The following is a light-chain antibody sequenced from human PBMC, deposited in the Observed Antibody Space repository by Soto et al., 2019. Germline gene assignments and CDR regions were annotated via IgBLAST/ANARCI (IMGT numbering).Light chain of an antibody. Sequence: SYELTQPPAVSVAPGQTARITCGGNNIGSKSVHWYQQKPGQAPVLVVYDDSDRPSGIPGRFSGSNSGNTATLTISRVEAVDEADYYCQVWDSRSDHYSFGTGTKVTVL. V-gene: IGLV3-21*02. J-gene: IGLJ1*01. CDR3: QVWDSRSDHYS. CDR2: DDS. CDR1: NIGSKS.